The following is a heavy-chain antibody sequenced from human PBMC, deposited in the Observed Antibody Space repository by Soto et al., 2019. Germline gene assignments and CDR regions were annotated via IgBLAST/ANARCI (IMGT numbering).Heavy chain of an antibody. CDR2: IYYSGST. D-gene: IGHD3-10*01. CDR3: ARRSYYGSGSIFYY. Sequence: SETLSLTCTVSGGSISSSGYYWGWIRQPPGKGLEWIGNIYYSGSTNYNPSLKSRVTISVDTSKNQFSLKVSSVTAADSVVYYCARRSYYGSGSIFYYWGQGTLVTVSS. J-gene: IGHJ4*02. CDR1: GGSISSSGYY. V-gene: IGHV4-39*01.